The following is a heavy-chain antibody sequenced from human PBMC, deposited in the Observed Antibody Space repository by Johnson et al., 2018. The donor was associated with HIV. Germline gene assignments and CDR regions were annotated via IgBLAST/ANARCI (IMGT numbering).Heavy chain of an antibody. D-gene: IGHD2-8*02. V-gene: IGHV3-23*04. J-gene: IGHJ3*02. Sequence: VHLVESGGGLVKPGGSLRLSCAASGFTFDDYAMHWVRQAPGKGLEWVSATTPSGGGTYYADSVKGRFTISRDSSKNTLYLQMNSLRVEDTAVYYCGRESTGAGTAFDIWGQGTMVTVSS. CDR3: GRESTGAGTAFDI. CDR1: GFTFDDYA. CDR2: TTPSGGGT.